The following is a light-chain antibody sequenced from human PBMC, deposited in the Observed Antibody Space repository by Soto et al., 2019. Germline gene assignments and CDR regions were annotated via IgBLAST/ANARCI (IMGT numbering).Light chain of an antibody. CDR1: QTISNW. V-gene: IGKV1-5*01. CDR3: QQYNSYLWT. J-gene: IGKJ1*01. Sequence: DIQMTQSPSTLSASVGDRVTITCRASQTISNWLAWYQQKPGKAPKLLIYAASSLQSGVPSRFSGSGSGTEFTLTISSLQPDDFATYYCQQYNSYLWTFGQGTRLDI. CDR2: AAS.